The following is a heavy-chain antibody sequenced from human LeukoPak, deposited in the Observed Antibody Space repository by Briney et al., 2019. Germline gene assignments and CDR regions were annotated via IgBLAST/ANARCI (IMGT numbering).Heavy chain of an antibody. Sequence: GASVTVSCKASGYTFTIYGISWVRQAPGQGLEWMGGIIPIFDTADYAQKFQGRVTITAGNSTSTAYMELSSLRSEDTALYFCAREGSGWYEFHFDNWGQGTLVTVSS. CDR3: AREGSGWYEFHFDN. CDR2: IIPIFDTA. V-gene: IGHV1-69*06. CDR1: GYTFTIYG. J-gene: IGHJ4*02. D-gene: IGHD6-19*01.